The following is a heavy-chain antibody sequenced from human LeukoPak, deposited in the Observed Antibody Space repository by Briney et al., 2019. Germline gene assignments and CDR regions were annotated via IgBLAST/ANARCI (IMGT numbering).Heavy chain of an antibody. J-gene: IGHJ1*01. V-gene: IGHV3-23*01. Sequence: GGSLRLSCTASGFTFSIFVMSWVRQAPGKGLEWVTGISGSGRTTNYADSVKGRFTISRDNSKNTLYLQMNSLRAEDTAVYYCARAARYSSGWYPAEYFQHWGQGTLVTVSS. CDR2: ISGSGRTT. D-gene: IGHD6-19*01. CDR3: ARAARYSSGWYPAEYFQH. CDR1: GFTFSIFV.